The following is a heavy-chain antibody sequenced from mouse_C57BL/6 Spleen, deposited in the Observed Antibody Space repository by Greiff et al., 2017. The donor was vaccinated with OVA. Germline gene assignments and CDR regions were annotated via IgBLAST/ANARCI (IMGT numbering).Heavy chain of an antibody. V-gene: IGHV5-6*01. CDR2: ISSGGSYT. CDR1: GFTFSSYG. J-gene: IGHJ2*01. CDR3: ASYSKGDFDY. Sequence: DVHLVESGGDLVKPGGSLKLSCAASGFTFSSYGMSWVRQTPDKRLEWVATISSGGSYTYYPDSVKGRFTISRDNAKNTLYLQMSSLKSEDTAMYYCASYSKGDFDYWGQGTTLTVSS. D-gene: IGHD2-5*01.